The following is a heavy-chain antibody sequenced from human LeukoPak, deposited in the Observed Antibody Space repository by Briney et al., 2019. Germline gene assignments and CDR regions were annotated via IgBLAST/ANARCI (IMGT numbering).Heavy chain of an antibody. J-gene: IGHJ4*02. D-gene: IGHD3-10*01. CDR3: ARQQDGDVSGSYLNPFDY. V-gene: IGHV5-51*01. Sequence: GESLQISCQGSGYTFTNYWIGWVRQLPGKGLEWMGIIYPGSCDTTYRPSIQRQLTNSADKHISTPYQQWSSLKASHTAIYYCARQQDGDVSGSYLNPFDYRGQGTLGTVSS. CDR2: IYPGSCDT. CDR1: GYTFTNYW.